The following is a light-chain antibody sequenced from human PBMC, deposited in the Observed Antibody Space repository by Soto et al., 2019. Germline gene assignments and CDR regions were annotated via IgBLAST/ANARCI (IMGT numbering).Light chain of an antibody. CDR1: QSVSSY. CDR2: DAS. V-gene: IGKV3-11*01. J-gene: IGKJ5*01. Sequence: EIVLTQSPTPLSLSPGKRATLSFRASQSVSSYLAWYQQKNGQAPRLLIYDASNRDTGIPARFSGSGSGTDCTLTISRLQSEDALLDYCHQYNDWTFTFGQGTRLEIK. CDR3: HQYNDWTFT.